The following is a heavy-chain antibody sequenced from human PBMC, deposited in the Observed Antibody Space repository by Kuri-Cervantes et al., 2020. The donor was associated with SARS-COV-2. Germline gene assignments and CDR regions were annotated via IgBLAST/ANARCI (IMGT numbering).Heavy chain of an antibody. D-gene: IGHD3-10*01. J-gene: IGHJ3*02. V-gene: IGHV3-30-3*01. CDR1: GFTFSSYA. CDR2: ISYDGSNK. CDR3: ARSTNYYGFPDAFDI. Sequence: GGSLRLSCAASGFTFSSYAMHWVRQAPGKGLEWVAVISYDGSNKYYADSVKGRFTISRDNSKNTLYLQMNSLRAEDTAVYYCARSTNYYGFPDAFDIWGQGTMVTISS.